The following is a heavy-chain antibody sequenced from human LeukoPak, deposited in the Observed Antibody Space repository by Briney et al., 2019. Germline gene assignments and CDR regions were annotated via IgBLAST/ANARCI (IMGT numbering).Heavy chain of an antibody. CDR3: AREYRSSTSCYAEPYYMDV. V-gene: IGHV3-53*01. CDR1: GFTVSSNS. J-gene: IGHJ6*03. Sequence: GGSLRLSCTVSGFTVSSNSMSWVRQAPGKGLEWVSFIYSGGNTHYADSVKGRFTISRDNAKNSLYLQMNSLRAEDTAVYYCAREYRSSTSCYAEPYYMDVWGKGTTVTVSS. D-gene: IGHD2-2*01. CDR2: IYSGGNT.